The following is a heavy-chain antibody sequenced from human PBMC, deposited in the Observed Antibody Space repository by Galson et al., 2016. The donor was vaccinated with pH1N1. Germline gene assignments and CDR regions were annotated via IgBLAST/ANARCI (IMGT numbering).Heavy chain of an antibody. Sequence: LTCSVSRGSITSHYWSWIRQSPGKGLEWIGYVLYTGKTNYNPSLKSRVTISLDTSEKQFSLTLSSVTAADTAIYYCARSGEIVSIPVPILWFDPWGQGTLVIVSS. V-gene: IGHV4-59*11. CDR3: ARSGEIVSIPVPILWFDP. J-gene: IGHJ5*02. CDR2: VLYTGKT. D-gene: IGHD2-21*01. CDR1: RGSITSHY.